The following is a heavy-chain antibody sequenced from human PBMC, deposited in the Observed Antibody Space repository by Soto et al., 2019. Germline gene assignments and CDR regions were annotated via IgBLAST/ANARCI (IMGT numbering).Heavy chain of an antibody. CDR3: ARWGATGGLDV. V-gene: IGHV3-30*03. D-gene: IGHD3-16*01. CDR1: GFTFRSYV. CDR2: TSYDGSNN. J-gene: IGHJ4*02. Sequence: QVQLVESGGGVVQPGTSLRLSCVGYGFTFRSYVIHWVRQAPGKGLEWVALTSYDGSNNFYGDSVKGRYIISRHNSRITAAPQMDSIILENTALYFCARWGATGGLDVWGQGNLVSVSS.